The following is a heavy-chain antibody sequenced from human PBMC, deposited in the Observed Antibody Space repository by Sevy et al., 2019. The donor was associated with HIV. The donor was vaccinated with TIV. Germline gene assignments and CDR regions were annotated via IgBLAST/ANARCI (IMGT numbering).Heavy chain of an antibody. Sequence: GRSLRLSCEASGFTLSSYTMNWVRQSPEKGLEWVATFDRTDITHYADSGKGRFIISRDTATNSLFLQMNSLRDDDTAMYFCVRDESEIASHFDYWGRGTLVTVSS. CDR1: GFTLSSYT. CDR2: FDRTDIT. D-gene: IGHD2-21*01. CDR3: VRDESEIASHFDY. V-gene: IGHV3-48*02. J-gene: IGHJ4*02.